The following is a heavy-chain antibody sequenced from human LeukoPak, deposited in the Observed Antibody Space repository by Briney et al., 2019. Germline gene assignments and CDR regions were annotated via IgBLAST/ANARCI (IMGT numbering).Heavy chain of an antibody. D-gene: IGHD5/OR15-5a*01. J-gene: IGHJ5*02. CDR1: GHIVSGNY. CDR2: IFSDGTT. V-gene: IGHV3-66*01. Sequence: GGSLRLSYAASGHIVSGNYMSWVRQGPGKGLEWISVIFSDGTTHYADSVKGRFTISRDNSKNTVYLQMNSLTVEDTAVYYCARGLPLQFIVRALDPRGRGTLVTVSS. CDR3: ARGLPLQFIVRALDP.